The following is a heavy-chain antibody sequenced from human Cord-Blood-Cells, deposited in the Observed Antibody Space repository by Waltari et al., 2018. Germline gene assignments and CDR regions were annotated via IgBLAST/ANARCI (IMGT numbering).Heavy chain of an antibody. J-gene: IGHJ4*02. CDR3: ARRTYSSGWYDY. CDR1: GGPISSSRYY. V-gene: IGHV4-39*07. CDR2: IYYSGST. Sequence: QLQLQESGPGLVKPSAPLSLTCTVSGGPISSSRYYWGWIRQPPGKGLEWIGSIYYSGSTYYNPSLKSRVTISVDTSKNQFSLKLSSVTAADTAVYYCARRTYSSGWYDYWGQGTLVTVSS. D-gene: IGHD6-19*01.